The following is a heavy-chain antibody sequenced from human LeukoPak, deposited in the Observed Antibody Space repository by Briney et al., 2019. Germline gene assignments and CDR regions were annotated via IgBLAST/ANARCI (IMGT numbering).Heavy chain of an antibody. CDR2: INPSGGST. CDR3: ARERAPLGYCSSTSCYIGYYYYMDV. D-gene: IGHD2-2*02. V-gene: IGHV1-46*01. Sequence: ASVKVSCKASGYTFTSYYMHWVRQAPGQGLEWMGIINPSGGSTSYAQKFQGRVTMTRDMSTSTVYMELSSLRSEDMAVYYCARERAPLGYCSSTSCYIGYYYYMDVWGKGTTVTVSS. J-gene: IGHJ6*03. CDR1: GYTFTSYY.